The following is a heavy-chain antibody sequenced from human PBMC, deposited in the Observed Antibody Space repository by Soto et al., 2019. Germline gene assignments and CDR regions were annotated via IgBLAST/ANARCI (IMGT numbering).Heavy chain of an antibody. D-gene: IGHD2-2*01. CDR3: ARDNRRYCSSTSCYAHGFDY. V-gene: IGHV1-46*03. J-gene: IGHJ4*02. CDR1: GYTFTSYY. Sequence: ASVKVSCKASGYTFTSYYMHWVRQAPGQGLEWMGIINPSGGSTSYAQKFQGRVTMTRDTSTSTVYMELSSLRSEDTAVYYCARDNRRYCSSTSCYAHGFDYWGQGTLVTVSS. CDR2: INPSGGST.